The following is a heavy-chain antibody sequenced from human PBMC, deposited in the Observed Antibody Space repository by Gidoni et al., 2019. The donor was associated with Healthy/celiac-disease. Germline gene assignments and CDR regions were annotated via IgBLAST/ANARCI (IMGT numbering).Heavy chain of an antibody. CDR1: GFTFSSYG. D-gene: IGHD3-22*01. J-gene: IGHJ4*02. CDR3: ARDHDYYDSSGYCDY. CDR2: IWYDGSNK. Sequence: QVQLVEAGGGVVQPGRSLRLSCAASGFTFSSYGMHWVRQAPGKGLEWVAVIWYDGSNKYYADSVKGRFTISRDNSKNTLYLQMNSLRAEDTAVYYCARDHDYYDSSGYCDYWGQGTLVTVSS. V-gene: IGHV3-33*01.